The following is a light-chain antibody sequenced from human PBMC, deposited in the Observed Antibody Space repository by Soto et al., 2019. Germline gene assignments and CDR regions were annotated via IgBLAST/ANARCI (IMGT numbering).Light chain of an antibody. CDR1: QTISSW. CDR3: KQHNSFSIT. Sequence: DIQMTQSPSTLSGSVGDRVTITCRASQTISSWLAWYQQKPGKAHKLLIYKAYSLESGVQSRFSGSGSGTEFTLTIKSLQADDFATYYCKQHNSFSITFGQGTRLENK. CDR2: KAY. V-gene: IGKV1-5*03. J-gene: IGKJ5*01.